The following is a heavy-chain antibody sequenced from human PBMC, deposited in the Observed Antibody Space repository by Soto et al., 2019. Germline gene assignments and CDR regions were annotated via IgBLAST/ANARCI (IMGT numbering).Heavy chain of an antibody. V-gene: IGHV3-23*01. CDR3: AKVTGNYYDSSGYYQTELDY. J-gene: IGHJ4*02. Sequence: PGGSLRLSCAASGFTFSNYAMSWVRQAPGKGLEWVSAISGSGGSTNYADSVKGRFTISRDNSKNTLYLQMNSLRAEDTAVYYCAKVTGNYYDSSGYYQTELDYWGQGTLVTVSS. D-gene: IGHD3-22*01. CDR1: GFTFSNYA. CDR2: ISGSGGST.